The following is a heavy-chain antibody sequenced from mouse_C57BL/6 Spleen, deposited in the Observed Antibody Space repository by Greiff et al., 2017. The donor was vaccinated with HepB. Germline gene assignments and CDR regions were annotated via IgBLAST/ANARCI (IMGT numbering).Heavy chain of an antibody. J-gene: IGHJ2*01. V-gene: IGHV1-26*01. CDR3: AREGITTVVATSDY. D-gene: IGHD1-1*01. Sequence: VQLQQSGPELVKPGASVKISCKASGYTFTDYYMNWVKQSHGKSLEWIGDINPNNGGTSYNQKFKGKATLTVDKSSSTAYMELRSLTSEDSAVYYCAREGITTVVATSDYWGQGTTLTVSS. CDR1: GYTFTDYY. CDR2: INPNNGGT.